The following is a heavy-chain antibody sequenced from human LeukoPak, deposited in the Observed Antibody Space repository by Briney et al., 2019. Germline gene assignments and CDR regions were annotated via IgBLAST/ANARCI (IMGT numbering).Heavy chain of an antibody. J-gene: IGHJ4*02. CDR2: IYYSGST. V-gene: IGHV4-31*03. CDR1: GGSISSGGYY. Sequence: SQTLSLTCTVSGGSISSGGYYWSWIRQHPGKGLEWIGYIYYSGSTYYNPSLKSRVTISVDTSKNQFSLKLSSVTAADTAVYYCARDKIDAGDFWSGYSPYYFDYWGQGTLVTVSS. CDR3: ARDKIDAGDFWSGYSPYYFDY. D-gene: IGHD3-3*01.